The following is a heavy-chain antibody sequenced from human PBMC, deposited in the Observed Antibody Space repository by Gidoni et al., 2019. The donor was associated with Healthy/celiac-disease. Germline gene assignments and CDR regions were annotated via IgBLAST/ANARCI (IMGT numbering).Heavy chain of an antibody. V-gene: IGHV3-48*02. Sequence: EVQLVESGGGLVQPGGSLRLSCAASGFPFSSYSMNWVRQAPGKGLEWVSYISSSSSTIYYADSVKGRFTISRDNAKNSLYLQMNSLRDEDTAVYYCARDEYYYDSSGYPDAFDIWGQGTMVTVSS. CDR2: ISSSSSTI. D-gene: IGHD3-22*01. CDR3: ARDEYYYDSSGYPDAFDI. J-gene: IGHJ3*02. CDR1: GFPFSSYS.